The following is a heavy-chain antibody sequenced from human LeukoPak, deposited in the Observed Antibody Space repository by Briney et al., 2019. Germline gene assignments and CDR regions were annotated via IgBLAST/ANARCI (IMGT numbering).Heavy chain of an antibody. D-gene: IGHD2-15*01. CDR1: GYTFTSSD. CDR3: ARAGGYCGRISCPYYFDY. V-gene: IGHV1-8*01. Sequence: GASVKVSCKASGYTFTSSDLNWVRQATGQGLEWMGWMNPNSGNTGYAQKFQGRVTMTRNTSISTAYMELSSLRSEDTAVYYCARAGGYCGRISCPYYFDYWGQGSLVAVSS. J-gene: IGHJ4*02. CDR2: MNPNSGNT.